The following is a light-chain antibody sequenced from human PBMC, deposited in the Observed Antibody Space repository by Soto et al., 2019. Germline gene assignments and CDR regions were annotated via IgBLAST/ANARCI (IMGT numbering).Light chain of an antibody. Sequence: QSALTQPASVSGSPGQSITISCAGTSSDVGSYNFVSWYQQHPGKAPKLMIYEGNKRPSGVSNRFSGSKSGNMASLTISGLQAADEADYYCCSYAGSSTFVVFGGGTKLTVL. CDR2: EGN. V-gene: IGLV2-23*03. CDR3: CSYAGSSTFVV. J-gene: IGLJ2*01. CDR1: SSDVGSYNF.